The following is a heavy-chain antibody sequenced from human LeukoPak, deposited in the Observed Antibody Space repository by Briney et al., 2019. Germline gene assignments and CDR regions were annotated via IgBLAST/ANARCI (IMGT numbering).Heavy chain of an antibody. V-gene: IGHV1-2*02. CDR2: INPNSGGT. J-gene: IGHJ4*02. Sequence: GASVKVSCKASGYTFTGYYMHWVRQAPGQGLEWMGWINPNSGGTNYAQKFQGRVTMTRDTSISTAYMELSRLRSDDTAVYYCASIGGRESSYSGSYYDYWGQGTLVTVSS. D-gene: IGHD1-26*01. CDR1: GYTFTGYY. CDR3: ASIGGRESSYSGSYYDY.